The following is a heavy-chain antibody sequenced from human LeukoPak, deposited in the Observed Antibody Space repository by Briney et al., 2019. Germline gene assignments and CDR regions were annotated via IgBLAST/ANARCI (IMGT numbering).Heavy chain of an antibody. V-gene: IGHV4-38-2*02. J-gene: IGHJ4*02. Sequence: SETLSLTCTVSAYSISSGYYWGWIRQPPGKGLEWIGSVYHSGTTYYNPSLKSRVTISLDTSKNQFSLKLSSVTAADTAVYYCARGLGEKDYWGQGTLVTVSS. CDR3: ARGLGEKDY. CDR2: VYHSGTT. D-gene: IGHD3-10*01. CDR1: AYSISSGYY.